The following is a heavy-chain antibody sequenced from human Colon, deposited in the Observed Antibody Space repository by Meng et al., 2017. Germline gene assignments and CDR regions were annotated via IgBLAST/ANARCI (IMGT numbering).Heavy chain of an antibody. CDR3: ARDYWGSLDF. CDR2: IYPSGRT. V-gene: IGHV4-4*02. J-gene: IGHJ4*02. D-gene: IGHD3-16*01. CDR1: GDSISSGNG. Sequence: QVQLQESGPGLVKPSGTLSLTCAVSGDSISSGNGWTWVRQPPGKGLEWIGEIYPSGRTSSNPSLQGRVTILLDKSKNQFSLELNSVTAADTAIYYCARDYWGSLDFWGQGILVTVSS.